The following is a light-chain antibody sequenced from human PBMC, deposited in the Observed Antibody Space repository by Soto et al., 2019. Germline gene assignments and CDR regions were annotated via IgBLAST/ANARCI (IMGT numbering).Light chain of an antibody. CDR1: NVGEYDY. CDR3: SSFAGSNIWV. J-gene: IGLJ3*02. V-gene: IGLV2-8*01. CDR2: EVT. Sequence: QSALTQPPSASGSPGQSVTISCTGSNVGEYDYVSWYQQHPGKAPKLMIHEVTKRPSGVPDRFSGSKSGNTASLTVSGLQAEDEADYSCSSFAGSNIWVFGGGTKLT.